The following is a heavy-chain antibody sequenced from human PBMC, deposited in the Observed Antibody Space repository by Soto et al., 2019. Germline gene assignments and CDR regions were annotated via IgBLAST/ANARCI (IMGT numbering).Heavy chain of an antibody. Sequence: QVQLVQSGAEVKKPGSSVKVSCKASGGTFSRYAISWVRQAPGQGLEWMGGIIPIFGTANYAQKFQGRVTITADESTSTAYRERSSLRFEDTAVYYCARAIVGPTTTGWLDPWGQGTLVTVSS. J-gene: IGHJ5*02. CDR2: IIPIFGTA. V-gene: IGHV1-69*01. D-gene: IGHD1-26*01. CDR1: GGTFSRYA. CDR3: ARAIVGPTTTGWLDP.